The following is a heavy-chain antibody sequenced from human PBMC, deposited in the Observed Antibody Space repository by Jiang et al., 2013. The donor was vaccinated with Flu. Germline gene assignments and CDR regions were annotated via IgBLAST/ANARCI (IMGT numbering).Heavy chain of an antibody. V-gene: IGHV3-23*01. CDR1: GFTFSSYA. D-gene: IGHD3-3*01. Sequence: EVQLLESGGGLVQPGGSLRLSCAASGFTFSSYAMSWVRQAPGKGLEWVSAISGSGGSTYYADSVKGRFTISRDNSKNTLYLQMNSLRAEDTAVYYCAKEYYDFWSGYYSAAFDYWGQGTLVTVSS. CDR3: AKEYYDFWSGYYSAAFDY. J-gene: IGHJ4*02. CDR2: ISGSGGST.